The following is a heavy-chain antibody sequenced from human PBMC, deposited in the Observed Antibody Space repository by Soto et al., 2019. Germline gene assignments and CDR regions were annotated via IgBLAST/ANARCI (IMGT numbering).Heavy chain of an antibody. V-gene: IGHV4-30-2*01. CDR2: IYHSGST. J-gene: IGHJ6*02. CDR3: ARDLWGYCGTDCYPLDV. CDR1: GGSISSGGYS. Sequence: PSETLSLTCAVSGGSISSGGYSWSWIRQPPGKGLEWIGYIYHSGSTYYNPSLKSRVTISVDRSKNQFSLKLSSVTAADTAVYYCARDLWGYCGTDCYPLDVWGQGTTVTVSS. D-gene: IGHD2-21*02.